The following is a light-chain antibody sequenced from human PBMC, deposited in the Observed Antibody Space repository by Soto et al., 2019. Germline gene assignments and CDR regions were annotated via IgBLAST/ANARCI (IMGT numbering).Light chain of an antibody. CDR3: GSYTTSSTVV. V-gene: IGLV2-14*01. CDR2: DVS. J-gene: IGLJ2*01. CDR1: SSDVGAYNY. Sequence: QSALTQPASVSGSPGQSITISCTGTSSDVGAYNYVSWFQQYPGKAPKLMIYDVSSRPSGVSNRFSGSKSGNTASLAISGLPAEDEADYYCGSYTTSSTVVFGGGTKLTVL.